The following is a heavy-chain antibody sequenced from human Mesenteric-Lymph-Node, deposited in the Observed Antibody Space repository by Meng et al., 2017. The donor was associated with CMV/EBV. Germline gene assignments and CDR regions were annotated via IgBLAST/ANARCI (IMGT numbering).Heavy chain of an antibody. CDR1: GFSFSTYS. D-gene: IGHD6-6*01. J-gene: IGHJ6*02. Sequence: GESLKISCAASGFSFSTYSMNWVRQAPGKGLEWVSSISSSSSYIYYADSVKGRFTISRDNAKNSLYLQMNSLRAEDTAVYYCAKTTDSTSLYYYYGMDVWGQGTTVTVSS. V-gene: IGHV3-21*01. CDR3: AKTTDSTSLYYYYGMDV. CDR2: ISSSSSYI.